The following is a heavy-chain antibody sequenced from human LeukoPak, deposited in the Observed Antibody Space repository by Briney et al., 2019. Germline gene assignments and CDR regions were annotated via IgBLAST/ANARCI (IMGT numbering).Heavy chain of an antibody. J-gene: IGHJ4*02. CDR2: ISGSGGST. CDR3: AKESRDTSSLEWLLGYFDY. D-gene: IGHD3-3*01. CDR1: GFTFSSYA. V-gene: IGHV3-23*01. Sequence: PGGSLRLSCAASGFTFSSYAMSWVRQAPGKGLEWVSAISGSGGSTYYADSVKGRFTISRDNSKNTLYLQMNSLRAEDTAVYYCAKESRDTSSLEWLLGYFDYWGQGTLVTVSS.